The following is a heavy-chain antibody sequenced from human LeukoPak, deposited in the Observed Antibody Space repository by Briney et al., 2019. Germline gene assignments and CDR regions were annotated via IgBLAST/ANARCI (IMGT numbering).Heavy chain of an antibody. CDR2: IYCSGST. Sequence: SETLSLTCTVSGGSISSGGYYWRWIRQHPGKGLEWIGYIYCSGSTYYNPSLQSRVTISVDTSKNQFSLKLSSVTAADTAVYYCARGRGYSCSGGSCYTPFANWGQGTLVTVSS. CDR1: GGSISSGGYY. V-gene: IGHV4-31*03. CDR3: ARGRGYSCSGGSCYTPFAN. J-gene: IGHJ4*02. D-gene: IGHD2-15*01.